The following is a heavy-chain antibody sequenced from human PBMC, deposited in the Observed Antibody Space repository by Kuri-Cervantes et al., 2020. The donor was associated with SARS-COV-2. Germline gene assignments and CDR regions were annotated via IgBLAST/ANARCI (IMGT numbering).Heavy chain of an antibody. CDR1: GFTFSSYG. CDR3: ARAELRYSSHGAYFDY. V-gene: IGHV3-30*02. D-gene: IGHD3-9*01. Sequence: GESLKISCAASGFTFSSYGMHWVRQAPGKGLEWVAFIRYDGSNKYYADSVKGRFTISRDNSKNTLYLQMNSLRAEDTAVYYCARAELRYSSHGAYFDYWGQGTLVTVSS. J-gene: IGHJ4*02. CDR2: IRYDGSNK.